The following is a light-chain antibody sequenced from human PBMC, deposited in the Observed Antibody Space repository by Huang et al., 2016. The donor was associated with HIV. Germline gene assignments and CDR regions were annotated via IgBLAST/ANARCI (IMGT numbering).Light chain of an antibody. CDR2: DTS. Sequence: EIMMTQSPATLSVSPGGRATLSCRASQNVRNNLAWYQQKTGKAPRLLIYDTSTRASGIPARFSGSGSGTEFTLTISGLQSEDFAFYYCQQYDNWPPGLTFGGGTKIEI. CDR1: QNVRNN. CDR3: QQYDNWPPGLT. J-gene: IGKJ4*01. V-gene: IGKV3D-15*01.